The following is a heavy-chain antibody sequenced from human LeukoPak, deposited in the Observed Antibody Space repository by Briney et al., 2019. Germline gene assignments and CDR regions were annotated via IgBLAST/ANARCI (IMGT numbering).Heavy chain of an antibody. V-gene: IGHV1-8*01. CDR2: MNPNSGNT. Sequence: GASVKVFCKASGYTFTSYDINWVRQATGQGPEWMGWMNPNSGNTGYAQKFQGRVTMTRNTSISTAYMELSSLRSEATAVYYCAITKRSSSSFAFGIWGQGTMVTVSS. J-gene: IGHJ3*02. CDR1: GYTFTSYD. D-gene: IGHD6-6*01. CDR3: AITKRSSSSFAFGI.